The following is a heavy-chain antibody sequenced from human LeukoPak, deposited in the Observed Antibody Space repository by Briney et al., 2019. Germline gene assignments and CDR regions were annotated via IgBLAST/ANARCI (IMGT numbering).Heavy chain of an antibody. V-gene: IGHV3-23*01. Sequence: GGSLRLSCAASGFTFSSYAMSWVRQAPGKGLEWVSAISGSGGSTYYADSVKGRFAISRDNSKNTLYLQMNSLRAEDTAVYYCAKDLFVTDYYDSSGYYFDYWGQGTLVTVSS. CDR3: AKDLFVTDYYDSSGYYFDY. D-gene: IGHD3-22*01. J-gene: IGHJ4*02. CDR1: GFTFSSYA. CDR2: ISGSGGST.